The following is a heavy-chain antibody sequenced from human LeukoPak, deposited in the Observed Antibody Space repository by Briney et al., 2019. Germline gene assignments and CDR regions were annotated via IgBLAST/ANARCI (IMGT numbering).Heavy chain of an antibody. CDR3: AKTYSSTWNNWYFDL. Sequence: GGSLRLSCAASGLTFSNYAMSWVRQAPGKGLEWFSSISASGGSTYYADSVKGRFAISRDNSKNTLYLQMDRLRVEDTAIYYCAKTYSSTWNNWYFDLWGRGTLVTVSS. CDR1: GLTFSNYA. J-gene: IGHJ2*01. V-gene: IGHV3-23*01. D-gene: IGHD6-13*01. CDR2: ISASGGST.